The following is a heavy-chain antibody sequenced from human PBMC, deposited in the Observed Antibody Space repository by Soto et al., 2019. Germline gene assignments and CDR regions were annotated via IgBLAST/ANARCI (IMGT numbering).Heavy chain of an antibody. V-gene: IGHV4-39*01. CDR3: ARHEAGWYFDS. CDR2: INYSGST. J-gene: IGHJ4*02. Sequence: QLQLQGSGPGLVKPSETLSLTCPVSRGSISSGTNYWAWIRRPPGKGLEWIANINYSGSTFYNPPLKSRVTISLDTSKNQFSLKLRSVTAADTAVYYCARHEAGWYFDSWGQGTLVTVSS. D-gene: IGHD6-25*01. CDR1: RGSISSGTNY.